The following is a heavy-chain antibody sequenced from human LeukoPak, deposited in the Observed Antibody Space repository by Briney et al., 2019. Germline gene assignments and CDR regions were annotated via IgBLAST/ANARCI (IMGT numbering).Heavy chain of an antibody. D-gene: IGHD3-10*01. J-gene: IGHJ4*02. CDR1: GFTFSNYG. CDR2: ITYDGYYK. Sequence: SGTSLRLSCATSGFTFSNYGMHWVRQAPAKGLEWVALITYDGYYKYYSDSVKGRFTISSDTSKNTLYLQMNSLRAEDTAVYYCARDLSPVVRASPMGYWGQGTPVTVSS. V-gene: IGHV3-30*03. CDR3: ARDLSPVVRASPMGY.